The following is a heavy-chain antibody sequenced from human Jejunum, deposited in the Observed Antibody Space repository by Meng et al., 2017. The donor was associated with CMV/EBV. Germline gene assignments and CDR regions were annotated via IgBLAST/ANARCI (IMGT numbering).Heavy chain of an antibody. CDR1: GDSITRSY. V-gene: IGHV4-59*01. CDR3: ATTVHPVAYLNYFDP. Sequence: SGDSITRSYGSWIRQPPGKGLEWIGYLYYSETAYYSHSLRGRVIISADTAKNHFSLSLTSVTAADTAVYFCATTVHPVAYLNYFDPWGQGTLVTVSS. CDR2: LYYSETA. D-gene: IGHD4-17*01. J-gene: IGHJ5*02.